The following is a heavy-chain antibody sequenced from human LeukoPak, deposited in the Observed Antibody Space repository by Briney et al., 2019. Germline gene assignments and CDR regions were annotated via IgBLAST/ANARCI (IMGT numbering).Heavy chain of an antibody. Sequence: SQTLSLTCAISGDSVSSNSVTWNWIRQSPSRGLEWLGRTYYRSTWYKDYAVSVRGRITVNPDTSKNQFSLHLNSVTPEDTAVYYCARRLTQYDCFDPWGQGILVIVSS. J-gene: IGHJ5*02. V-gene: IGHV6-1*01. CDR3: ARRLTQYDCFDP. CDR2: TYYRSTWYK. D-gene: IGHD2-2*01. CDR1: GDSVSSNSVT.